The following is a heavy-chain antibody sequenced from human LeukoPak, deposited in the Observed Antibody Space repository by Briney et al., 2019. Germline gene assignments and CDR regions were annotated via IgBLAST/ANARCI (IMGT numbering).Heavy chain of an antibody. J-gene: IGHJ4*02. Sequence: GGSLRLSCAASGFTFSSYWMHWVRQAPGKGLVWVSRINSDGSSTSYADSVKGRFTISRDNAKNTLYLQMNSLRAEDTAVYYCAREGSGWYVGDYWGQGTLVTVSS. CDR2: INSDGSST. D-gene: IGHD6-19*01. V-gene: IGHV3-74*01. CDR1: GFTFSSYW. CDR3: AREGSGWYVGDY.